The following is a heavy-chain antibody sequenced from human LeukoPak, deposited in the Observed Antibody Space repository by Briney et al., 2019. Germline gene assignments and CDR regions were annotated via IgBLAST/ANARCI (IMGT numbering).Heavy chain of an antibody. V-gene: IGHV3-30*04. J-gene: IGHJ4*02. CDR3: AREAPYYFDY. Sequence: GGSLRLSCAASGFTFSSYAMHWVRQAPGKGLEWVAVISYDGSNKYYADSVKGRFTISRDNSKNTLYLQMNSLRAEGTAVYYCAREAPYYFDYWGQGTLVTVSS. CDR1: GFTFSSYA. CDR2: ISYDGSNK.